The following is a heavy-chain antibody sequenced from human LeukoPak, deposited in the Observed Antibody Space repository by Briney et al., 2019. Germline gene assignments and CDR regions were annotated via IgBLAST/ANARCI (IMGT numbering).Heavy chain of an antibody. CDR3: AGDQMAYCSSTSCYDDGMDV. Sequence: GGSLRLSCAASGFTFSSYWMHWVRQAPGKGLVWVSRINSDGSSTSYADSVKGRFTISRDNAKNTLYLQMNSLRAEDTAVYYCAGDQMAYCSSTSCYDDGMDVWGKGTTVTVSS. V-gene: IGHV3-74*01. J-gene: IGHJ6*04. CDR2: INSDGSST. D-gene: IGHD2-2*01. CDR1: GFTFSSYW.